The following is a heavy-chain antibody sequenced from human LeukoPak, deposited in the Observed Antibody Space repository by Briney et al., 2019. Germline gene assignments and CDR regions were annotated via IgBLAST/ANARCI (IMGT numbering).Heavy chain of an antibody. CDR2: IYYSGST. J-gene: IGHJ4*02. Sequence: MASETLSLTCTVSGASVSSSNYYWSWIRQPPGKGLEWIGYIYYSGSTNYNPSLKSRVTISVDTSKNQFSLKLSSVTAADTAVYYCARDYCTTTRCYPNYFDYRGQGTLVTVSS. D-gene: IGHD2-2*01. V-gene: IGHV4-61*01. CDR3: ARDYCTTTRCYPNYFDY. CDR1: GASVSSSNYY.